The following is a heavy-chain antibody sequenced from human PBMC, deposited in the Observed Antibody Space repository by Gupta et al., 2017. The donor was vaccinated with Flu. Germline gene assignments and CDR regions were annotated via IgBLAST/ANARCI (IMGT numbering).Heavy chain of an antibody. V-gene: IGHV3-30*03. CDR3: ARDSGWKYFDY. J-gene: IGHJ4*02. Sequence: VQLVESGGGVVQPGRSLRLSCTASGFIFSSYGMHWVRQAPGKGLEWLTVMSNDGRNKYYADSVRGRFTISRDNSKNTLFLQMNSLSAEDTAVYYCARDSGWKYFDYWGQGTRVTVSS. D-gene: IGHD1-1*01. CDR2: MSNDGRNK. CDR1: GFIFSSYG.